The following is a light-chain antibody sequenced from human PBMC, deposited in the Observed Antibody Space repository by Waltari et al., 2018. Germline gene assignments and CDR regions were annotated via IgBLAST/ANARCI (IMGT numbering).Light chain of an antibody. CDR3: CSYAGRDYV. CDR2: DVT. CDR1: STDVGDYDY. J-gene: IGLJ1*01. Sequence: QSALTQPRAVSGSPGQSVTISCTAPSTDVGDYDYVAWYQQPPGKAPKLMLYDVTKRPSGVPDRFSGSKSGSTASLTISGLQTEDEADYYCCSYAGRDYVFATGTKVTVL. V-gene: IGLV2-11*01.